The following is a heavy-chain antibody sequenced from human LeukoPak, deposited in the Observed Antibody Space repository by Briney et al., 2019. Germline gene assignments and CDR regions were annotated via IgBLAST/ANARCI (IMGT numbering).Heavy chain of an antibody. Sequence: GGSLRLSCAASEFSVGSNYMTWVRQAPGKGLEWVSLIYSGGSTYYADSVKGRFTISRDNAKNTLLLQINSLRAEDTAVYYCAREILAPGKTHDYWGQGTLVTVSS. V-gene: IGHV3-66*01. CDR3: AREILAPGKTHDY. CDR2: IYSGGST. CDR1: EFSVGSNY. J-gene: IGHJ4*02.